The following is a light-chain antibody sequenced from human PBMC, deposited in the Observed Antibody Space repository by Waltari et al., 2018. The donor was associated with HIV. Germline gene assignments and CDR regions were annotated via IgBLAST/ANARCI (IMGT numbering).Light chain of an antibody. J-gene: IGLJ1*01. CDR3: QSYDSSLSGLV. Sequence: QSVLTQPPSVSGAPGQRVTLSCTGSSSTIGAGYNVHWYQQRPGTAPKLLVYGDNNRPSGVPDRFSGSKSGTSASLAITGLQAEDEADYYCQSYDSSLSGLVFATGTKVTVL. CDR2: GDN. CDR1: SSTIGAGYN. V-gene: IGLV1-40*01.